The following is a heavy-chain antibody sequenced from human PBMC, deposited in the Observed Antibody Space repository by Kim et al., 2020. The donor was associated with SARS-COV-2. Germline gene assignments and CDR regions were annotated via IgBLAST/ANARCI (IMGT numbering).Heavy chain of an antibody. CDR3: TTDLTYYYDSSGGAPRPFDY. Sequence: RFTISRDDSKNTLYLQMNSLKTEDTAVYYCTTDLTYYYDSSGGAPRPFDYWGQGTLVTVSS. D-gene: IGHD3-22*01. J-gene: IGHJ4*02. V-gene: IGHV3-15*01.